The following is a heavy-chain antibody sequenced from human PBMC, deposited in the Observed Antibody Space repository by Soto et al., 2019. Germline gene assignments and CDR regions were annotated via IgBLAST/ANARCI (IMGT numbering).Heavy chain of an antibody. CDR1: GFTIRIYG. V-gene: IGHV3-30*03. D-gene: IGHD3-10*01. Sequence: GGALRLPCEVSGFTIRIYGMSWVRPAPGKGLEWVAVISYDGSNKYYADSVKGRFTISRDNSKNTLYLQMNSLRAEDTAVYYCARRQVRADAFDIWGQGTMVTVSS. CDR3: ARRQVRADAFDI. CDR2: ISYDGSNK. J-gene: IGHJ3*02.